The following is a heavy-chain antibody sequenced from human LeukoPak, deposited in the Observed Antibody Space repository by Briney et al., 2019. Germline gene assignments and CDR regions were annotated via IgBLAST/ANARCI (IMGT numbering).Heavy chain of an antibody. CDR3: ARVRNFWSGKGFDP. J-gene: IGHJ5*02. CDR2: MNPNSGNT. D-gene: IGHD3-3*01. V-gene: IGHV1-8*01. Sequence: ASVKVSCKASGYTFTSYEINWARQATGQGLEWMGWMNPNSGNTGYAQKFQGRVTMTRNTSISTAYMELSSLRSEDTAVYYCARVRNFWSGKGFDPWGQGTLVTVSS. CDR1: GYTFTSYE.